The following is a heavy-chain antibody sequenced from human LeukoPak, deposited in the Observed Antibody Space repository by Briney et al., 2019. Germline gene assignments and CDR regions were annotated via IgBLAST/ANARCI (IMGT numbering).Heavy chain of an antibody. D-gene: IGHD6-19*01. CDR1: GFTFSSYA. J-gene: IGHJ4*02. V-gene: IGHV3-23*01. CDR3: AKEKAVAGISRRFFDY. Sequence: QPGGSLRLSCAASGFTFSSYAMSWVRQAPGKGLEWVSAISGSGGSTYYADSVKGRFTISRDNSKNTLYLQMNSLRAEDTAVYYCAKEKAVAGISRRFFDYWGQGTLVTVSS. CDR2: ISGSGGST.